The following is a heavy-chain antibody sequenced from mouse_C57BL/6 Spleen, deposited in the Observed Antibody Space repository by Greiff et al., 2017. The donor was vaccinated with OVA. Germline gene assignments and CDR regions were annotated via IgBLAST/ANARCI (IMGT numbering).Heavy chain of an antibody. Sequence: EVMLVESGGGLVQPGGSLSLSCAASGFTFTDYYMSWVRQPPGKALEWLGFIRNKANGYTTEYSASVKGRFTISRDNSQSILYLQMNALRAEDSATYYCARYRGELPVYFDYWGQGTTLTVSS. CDR2: IRNKANGYTT. CDR1: GFTFTDYY. D-gene: IGHD1-1*01. J-gene: IGHJ2*01. CDR3: ARYRGELPVYFDY. V-gene: IGHV7-3*01.